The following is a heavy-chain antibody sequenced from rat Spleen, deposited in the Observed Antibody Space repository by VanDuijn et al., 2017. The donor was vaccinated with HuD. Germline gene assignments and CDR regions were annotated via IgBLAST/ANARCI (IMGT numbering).Heavy chain of an antibody. CDR1: GFTFSDYY. CDR3: ARQGGLAY. Sequence: EVQLVESDGGLVQPGRSLKLSCAASGFTFSDYYMAWVRQAPKKGLEWVASISFEGSTTYYGDSVKGRFTLSRDNAKNTQSLQRDSLRCEDTAIYYCARQGGLAYWGQGTLVTVSS. V-gene: IGHV5-22*01. CDR2: ISFEGSTT. J-gene: IGHJ3*01.